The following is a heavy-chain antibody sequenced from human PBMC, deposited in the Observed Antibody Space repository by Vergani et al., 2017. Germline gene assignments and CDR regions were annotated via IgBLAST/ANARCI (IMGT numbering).Heavy chain of an antibody. CDR1: GFTFSSYW. V-gene: IGHV3-7*03. J-gene: IGHJ4*02. D-gene: IGHD5-18*01. Sequence: EVQLVESGGGLVQPGGSLRLSCAVSGFTFSSYWMTWVRQAPGKGLEWVANIKGDGSEKNYVDSVKGRFTISRDNAKNSLYLQMNSLTAEDTAMYYCARGYSYVIYWGQGTLATVSS. CDR3: ARGYSYVIY. CDR2: IKGDGSEK.